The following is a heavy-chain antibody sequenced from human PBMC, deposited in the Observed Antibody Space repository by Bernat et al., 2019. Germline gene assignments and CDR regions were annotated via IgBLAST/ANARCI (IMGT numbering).Heavy chain of an antibody. D-gene: IGHD6-13*01. CDR2: INHSGST. Sequence: QVQLQESGPGLVKPSGTLSLTCAVSGGSISSSNWWSWVRQPPGKGLEWIGEINHSGSTNYNPSLKSRVTISVDTSKNQFSLKLSSVTAADTAVYYCARGGIWYEYYYYYMDVWGKGTTVTVSS. J-gene: IGHJ6*03. CDR3: ARGGIWYEYYYYYMDV. V-gene: IGHV4-4*02. CDR1: GGSISSSNW.